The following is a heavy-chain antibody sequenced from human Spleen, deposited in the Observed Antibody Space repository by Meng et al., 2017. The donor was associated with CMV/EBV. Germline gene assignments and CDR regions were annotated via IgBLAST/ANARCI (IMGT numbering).Heavy chain of an antibody. CDR1: GFTFGETA. CDR3: CGLGLLFGGIKNH. D-gene: IGHD2-21*01. V-gene: IGHV3-49*04. CDR2: IRSSAYGGTT. Sequence: GESLKISCTTSGFTFGETAISWVRQAPGKGLDWVGFIRSSAYGGTTDYAASVNGRFTISRDDSKSIAYLQMNDLKMEDTAVYYCCGLGLLFGGIKNHWGQGTLVTVSS. J-gene: IGHJ4*02.